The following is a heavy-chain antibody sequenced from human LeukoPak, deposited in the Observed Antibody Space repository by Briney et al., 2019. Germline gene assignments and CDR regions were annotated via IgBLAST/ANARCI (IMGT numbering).Heavy chain of an antibody. CDR1: GFTFRSHA. CDR2: IYENGGTT. D-gene: IGHD2-21*01. J-gene: IGHJ4*02. Sequence: GGSLRLSCVGSGFTFRSHAMSWVRQAPEKGREFVSGIYENGGTTYYADSVKGRFSISRDNSKNTLYLQMDSLRGEDTAVYYCAKDFRIGYSAHFDYWGQGALVTVSS. CDR3: AKDFRIGYSAHFDY. V-gene: IGHV3-23*01.